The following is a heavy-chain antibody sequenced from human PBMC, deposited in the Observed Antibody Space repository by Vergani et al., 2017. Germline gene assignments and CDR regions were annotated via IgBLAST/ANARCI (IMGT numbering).Heavy chain of an antibody. Sequence: QVQLQESGPGLVKPSQTLSLTCTVSGGSISSGGYYWSWIRQHPGKGLEWIGYIYYSGSTYYNPSLKSRVTISVDTSKNQFSLKLSSVTAADTAVYYCARDGFGGHHTHYFDYWGQGTLVTVSS. CDR3: ARDGFGGHHTHYFDY. D-gene: IGHD3-10*01. CDR2: IYYSGST. V-gene: IGHV4-31*03. CDR1: GGSISSGGYY. J-gene: IGHJ4*02.